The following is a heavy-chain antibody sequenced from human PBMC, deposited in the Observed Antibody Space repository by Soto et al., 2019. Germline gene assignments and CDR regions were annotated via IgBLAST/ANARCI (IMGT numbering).Heavy chain of an antibody. Sequence: QVQLMQSGAEVKKPGASVKVSCKASGDTFTDYYIHWVRQAPGQGLEWMGTVNPSGGHTTYAQHFLGRVTRTRDTATSTLYRELTSLTSDDTAVYYCARGGHVVVVTAALGYWGQGTLVTVSS. D-gene: IGHD2-21*02. CDR2: VNPSGGHT. J-gene: IGHJ4*02. V-gene: IGHV1-46*01. CDR1: GDTFTDYY. CDR3: ARGGHVVVVTAALGY.